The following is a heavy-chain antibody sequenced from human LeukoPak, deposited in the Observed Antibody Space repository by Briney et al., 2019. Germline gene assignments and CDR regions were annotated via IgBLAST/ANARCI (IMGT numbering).Heavy chain of an antibody. CDR1: GGSISSSSYY. J-gene: IGHJ5*02. Sequence: PSETLSLTCTVSGGSISSSSYYWGWIRQPPGKGLEWIGCIYYSGSTYYNPSLKSRVTISVDMSKSQYSLQLTSVTAADTAVYYCARSVGGALRTNCSDPWGQGTLVTVSS. V-gene: IGHV4-39*01. CDR3: ARSVGGALRTNCSDP. CDR2: IYYSGST. D-gene: IGHD3-16*01.